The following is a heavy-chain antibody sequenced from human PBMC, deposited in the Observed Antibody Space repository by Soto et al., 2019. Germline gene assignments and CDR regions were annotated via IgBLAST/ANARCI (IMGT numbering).Heavy chain of an antibody. Sequence: QVQLVESGGGVVQPGRSLRLSCAASGFTFSSYGMHWVRQAPGKGLEWVAVISYDGSNKYYADSVKGRFTISRDNSKNALYLQMNSLRAEDTAVYYCAKATSRMWGYWFDYWGQGTLVTVSS. V-gene: IGHV3-30*18. CDR2: ISYDGSNK. J-gene: IGHJ4*02. CDR3: AKATSRMWGYWFDY. D-gene: IGHD2-8*02. CDR1: GFTFSSYG.